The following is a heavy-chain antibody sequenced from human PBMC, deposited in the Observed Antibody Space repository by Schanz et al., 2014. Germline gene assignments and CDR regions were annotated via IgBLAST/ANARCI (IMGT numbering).Heavy chain of an antibody. D-gene: IGHD3-9*01. J-gene: IGHJ6*02. Sequence: QVQLVQSGAEVRKPGASVKVSCKASGYTFTSYGINWVRQAPGQGLEWMGWISAYNGNTNYAQKLQGRVTMTADTSTRTAYMELRTVRSDDTAVYYGATVQDDSVTEREYYYGKDIWGQGTTVTVSS. CDR1: GYTFTSYG. CDR2: ISAYNGNT. V-gene: IGHV1-18*01. CDR3: ATVQDDSVTEREYYYGKDI.